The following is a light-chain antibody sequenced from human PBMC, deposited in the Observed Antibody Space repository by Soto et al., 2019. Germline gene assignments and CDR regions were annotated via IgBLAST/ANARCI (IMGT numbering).Light chain of an antibody. V-gene: IGLV2-23*01. CDR2: EGS. CDR1: SSDVGRYNI. Sequence: QSALTQPASVSGSPGQSITISCTGTSSDVGRYNIVSWYQQHPGKAPKIMIYEGSKRPSGVSNHFSGSKSGNTASLTISGLQAEDEADYYCCSYAGSSTYVFGTGTKLTVL. J-gene: IGLJ1*01. CDR3: CSYAGSSTYV.